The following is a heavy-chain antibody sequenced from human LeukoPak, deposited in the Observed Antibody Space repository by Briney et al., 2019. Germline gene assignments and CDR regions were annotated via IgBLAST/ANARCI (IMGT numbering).Heavy chain of an antibody. CDR3: ARDLEQFFDP. Sequence: GGSLRLSCAASGFTFSNAWMSWIRQAPGKGLEWVSYISSSGSTIYYADSVKGRFTISRDNAKNSLYLQMNSLRAEDTAVYYCARDLEQFFDPWGQGTLVTVSS. CDR2: ISSSGSTI. CDR1: GFTFSNAW. D-gene: IGHD1/OR15-1a*01. J-gene: IGHJ5*02. V-gene: IGHV3-11*04.